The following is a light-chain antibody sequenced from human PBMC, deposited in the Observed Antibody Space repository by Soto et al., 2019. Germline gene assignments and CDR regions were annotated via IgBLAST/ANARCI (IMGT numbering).Light chain of an antibody. J-gene: IGKJ1*01. Sequence: MTQSPSSLSASLGDKVTLTCRASEDIAHYLAWYLQKPGQSPQLLIHVDSNRASGVPDRFSGSGSGTDFTLKISRVEAEDVGVYYCMQSLQTPWTFGQGTKVDIK. V-gene: IGKV2-28*01. CDR2: VDS. CDR1: EDIAHY. CDR3: MQSLQTPWT.